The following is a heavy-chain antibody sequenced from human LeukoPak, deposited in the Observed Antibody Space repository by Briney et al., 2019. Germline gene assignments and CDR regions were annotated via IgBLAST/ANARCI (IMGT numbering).Heavy chain of an antibody. CDR1: GGSFGGYY. CDR2: INDSGSS. J-gene: IGHJ6*03. Sequence: SETLSLTCAVYGGSFGGYYWSWIRQPPGKGLEWIGEINDSGSSNYIPSLKSRVTISVDTSKNQFSLKLSSVTAADTAVYYCARTTEAHSWRTRYYDYYMDVWGKGTTVTVSS. V-gene: IGHV4-34*01. D-gene: IGHD6-13*01. CDR3: ARTTEAHSWRTRYYDYYMDV.